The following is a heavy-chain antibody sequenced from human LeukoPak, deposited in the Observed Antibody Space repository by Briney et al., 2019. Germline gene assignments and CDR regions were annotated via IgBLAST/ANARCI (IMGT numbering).Heavy chain of an antibody. CDR2: ISTYNGNT. CDR1: GYTFTTYG. Sequence: ASVKVSCKASGYTFTTYGISWVRQAPGQGLEWMGWISTYNGNTNYAQKLQGRVTMTTDTSTSTAYMELRSLRSDDTAVYYCARHDHGDHFDYWGQGALVTVSS. V-gene: IGHV1-18*01. J-gene: IGHJ4*02. CDR3: ARHDHGDHFDY. D-gene: IGHD4-17*01.